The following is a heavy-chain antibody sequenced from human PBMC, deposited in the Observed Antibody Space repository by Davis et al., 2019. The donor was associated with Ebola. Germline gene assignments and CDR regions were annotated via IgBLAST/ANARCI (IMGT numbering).Heavy chain of an antibody. Sequence: MPSETLSLTCDVSGGSLSGHYWSWIRQPPGKGLEWIGEINHSGSTDYNPSLQSRVTISVDTSKNQFSLKLSSVTAADTAVYYCARLRSGYDSWFDPWGQGTLVTVSS. CDR1: GGSLSGHY. J-gene: IGHJ5*02. V-gene: IGHV4-34*01. D-gene: IGHD5-12*01. CDR2: INHSGST. CDR3: ARLRSGYDSWFDP.